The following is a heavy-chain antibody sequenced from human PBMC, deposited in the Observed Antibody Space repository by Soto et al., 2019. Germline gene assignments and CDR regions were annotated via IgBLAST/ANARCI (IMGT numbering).Heavy chain of an antibody. CDR1: GFTFDDYT. V-gene: IGHV3-43*01. CDR3: AKDLSGTLGYYYGMDV. CDR2: ISWDGGST. Sequence: GSLRLSCAASGFTFDDYTMHWVRQAPGKGLEWVSLISWDGGSTYYADSVKGRFTISRDNSKNSLYLQMNSLRTEDTALYYCAKDLSGTLGYYYGMDVWGQGTTVTVSS. J-gene: IGHJ6*02. D-gene: IGHD1-20*01.